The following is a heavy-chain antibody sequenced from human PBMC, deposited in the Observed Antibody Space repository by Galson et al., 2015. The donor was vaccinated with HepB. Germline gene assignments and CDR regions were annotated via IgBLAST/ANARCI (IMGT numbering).Heavy chain of an antibody. CDR1: GGSFTDYY. CDR3: ARDQGLRVIAVAGTRFDP. D-gene: IGHD6-19*01. V-gene: IGHV4-34*01. J-gene: IGHJ5*02. CDR2: INHSGST. Sequence: ETLSLTCAVYGGSFTDYYWNWIRQPPGKGLEWIGEINHSGSTNYNPSLESRVTISVDTSKNQFSLKLSSVTAADTAVYYCARDQGLRVIAVAGTRFDPWGQGTLVTVSS.